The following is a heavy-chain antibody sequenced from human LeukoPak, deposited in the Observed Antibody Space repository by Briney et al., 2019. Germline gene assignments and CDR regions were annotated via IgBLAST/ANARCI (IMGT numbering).Heavy chain of an antibody. CDR2: IYSGGST. CDR1: GFTVSANY. D-gene: IGHD4-17*01. CDR3: ARGEDYGDYFDY. J-gene: IGHJ4*02. Sequence: GGSLRLSCAASGFTVSANYMSWVRQAPGKGLEWVSVIYSGGSTYYADSVKGRFTISRDNSKNTLSLRMNSLRAKDTAVYYCARGEDYGDYFDYWGQGTLVTVSS. V-gene: IGHV3-53*01.